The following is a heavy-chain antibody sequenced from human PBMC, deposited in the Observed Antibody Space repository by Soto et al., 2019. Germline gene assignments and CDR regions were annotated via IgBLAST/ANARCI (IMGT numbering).Heavy chain of an antibody. V-gene: IGHV4-31*03. Sequence: QVQLQESGPGLVKPSQTLSLTCTVSGGSISSGGYYWSWIRQHPGKGLEWIGYIYYSGSTYYNPSLKSRXTXSXXTSKNQFSLKLSSVTAADTAVYYCARSSPLRPLDYWGQGTLVTVSS. CDR1: GGSISSGGYY. CDR3: ARSSPLRPLDY. D-gene: IGHD2-2*01. CDR2: IYYSGST. J-gene: IGHJ4*02.